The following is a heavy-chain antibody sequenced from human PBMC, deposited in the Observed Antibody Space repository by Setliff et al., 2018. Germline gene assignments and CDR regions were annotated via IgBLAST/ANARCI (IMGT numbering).Heavy chain of an antibody. Sequence: ASVKVSCKASGYTFTSYYMPWVRQAPGQGLEWMGLINPTGGSTSYAQKFQGRVTMTRDTSTSTVFMELSSLRSEDTAVYYCARDRNDNYESSGYYYAGGYMDVWGKGTTVTVSS. D-gene: IGHD3-22*01. CDR2: INPTGGST. CDR3: ARDRNDNYESSGYYYAGGYMDV. J-gene: IGHJ6*03. V-gene: IGHV1-46*01. CDR1: GYTFTSYY.